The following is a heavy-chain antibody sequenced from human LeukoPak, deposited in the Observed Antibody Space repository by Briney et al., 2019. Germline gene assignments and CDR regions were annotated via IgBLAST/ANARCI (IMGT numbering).Heavy chain of an antibody. CDR2: ISYDGSNK. CDR1: GFTFSSYA. D-gene: IGHD2-15*01. CDR3: AREQYCSGGSCYSALDY. Sequence: GGSLRLSCAASGFTFSSYAMHWVRQAPGKGLEWVAVISYDGSNKYYADSVKGRFTISRDNSENTLYLQMNSLRAEDTAVYYCAREQYCSGGSCYSALDYWGQGTLVTVSS. J-gene: IGHJ4*02. V-gene: IGHV3-30-3*01.